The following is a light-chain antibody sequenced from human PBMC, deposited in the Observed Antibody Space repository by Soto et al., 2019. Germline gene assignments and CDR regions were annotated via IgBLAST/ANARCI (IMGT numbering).Light chain of an antibody. V-gene: IGKV1-27*01. CDR3: QKYNSAPWT. CDR2: KAS. J-gene: IGKJ1*01. Sequence: DIQMTQSPSTLSGSVGDRVTITCRASQTISSWLAWYQQKPGKAPKLLIYKASTLQSGVPSRFSGSGSGTDFSLTISSLQPEDVATYYCQKYNSAPWTFGQGTKVEIK. CDR1: QTISSW.